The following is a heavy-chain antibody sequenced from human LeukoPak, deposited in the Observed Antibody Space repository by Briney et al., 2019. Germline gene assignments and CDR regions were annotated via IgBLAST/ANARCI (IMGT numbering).Heavy chain of an antibody. CDR1: GYTFTGYY. CDR3: ARGGPAAIQAFDI. V-gene: IGHV1-2*06. D-gene: IGHD2-2*02. CDR2: INPNSGGT. J-gene: IGHJ3*02. Sequence: ASVKVSCKASGYTFTGYYMHWVRQAPGQGLEWMGRINPNSGGTNYAQKFQGRVTMTRDTSISTAYMELSRLRSDDTAVYYCARGGPAAIQAFDIWGQGTMVTVSS.